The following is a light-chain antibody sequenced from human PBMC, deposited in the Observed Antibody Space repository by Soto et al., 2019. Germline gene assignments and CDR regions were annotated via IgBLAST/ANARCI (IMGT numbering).Light chain of an antibody. V-gene: IGKV3-11*01. Sequence: EIVLTHSPATLSLCPWEIATLSCRASQSVSSYLAWYQQKPGQAPRLLIYDASNRATGIPARFSGSGSGTDFTLTISSLEPEDFAVYYCQQRSHWPPITFGQGTRLEIK. CDR3: QQRSHWPPIT. J-gene: IGKJ5*01. CDR2: DAS. CDR1: QSVSSY.